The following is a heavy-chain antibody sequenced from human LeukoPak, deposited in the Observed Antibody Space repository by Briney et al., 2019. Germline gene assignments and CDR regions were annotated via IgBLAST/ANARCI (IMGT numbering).Heavy chain of an antibody. D-gene: IGHD2-2*01. Sequence: SVKVSCKASGGTFSSYAISWVRQAPGQGLEWMGGIIPIFGTANYAQKFQGRVTITADESTSTAYMELSSPRSEDTAVYYCARDPPIVVVPAAKVITGTWGAFDIWGQGTMVTVSS. CDR2: IIPIFGTA. CDR3: ARDPPIVVVPAAKVITGTWGAFDI. CDR1: GGTFSSYA. V-gene: IGHV1-69*13. J-gene: IGHJ3*02.